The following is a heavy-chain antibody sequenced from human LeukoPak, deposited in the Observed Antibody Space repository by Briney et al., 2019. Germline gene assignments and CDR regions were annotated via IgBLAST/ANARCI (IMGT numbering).Heavy chain of an antibody. V-gene: IGHV3-53*01. J-gene: IGHJ4*02. D-gene: IGHD5-18*01. CDR2: IYSGGST. CDR1: GFSFNTYS. Sequence: GGSLRLSCAASGFSFNTYSMSWVRQAPGKGLEWVSVIYSGGSTYYADSVKGRFTTSRDNSKNTLYLQMNSLRAEDTAVYYCASSVDTAMVEDYWGQGTLVTVSS. CDR3: ASSVDTAMVEDY.